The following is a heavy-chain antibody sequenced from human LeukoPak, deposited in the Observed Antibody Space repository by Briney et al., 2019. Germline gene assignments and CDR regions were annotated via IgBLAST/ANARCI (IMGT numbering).Heavy chain of an antibody. CDR2: ISYDGSNK. J-gene: IGHJ5*02. V-gene: IGHV3-30-3*01. CDR1: GFTFSSYA. CDR3: ARDPGNWFDP. Sequence: TGGSLRLSCAASGFTFSSYAMHWVRQAPGKGLEWVAVISYDGSNKYYADSVKGRFTISRDNSKNTLYLQMNSLRAEDTAVYYCARDPGNWFDPWGQGTLVTVSS.